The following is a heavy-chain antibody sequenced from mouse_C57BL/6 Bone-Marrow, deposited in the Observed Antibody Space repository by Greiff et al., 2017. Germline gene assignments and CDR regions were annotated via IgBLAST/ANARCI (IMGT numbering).Heavy chain of an antibody. Sequence: VQLVESGPELVKPGASVKISCKASGYAFSSSWMNWVKQRPGKGLEWIGRIYPGDGDTNYNGKFKGKATLTADKSSSTAYMQLSSLTSEDSAVYFCARYYYGFDYWGQGTTLTVSS. J-gene: IGHJ2*01. V-gene: IGHV1-82*01. CDR2: IYPGDGDT. D-gene: IGHD1-1*01. CDR1: GYAFSSSW. CDR3: ARYYYGFDY.